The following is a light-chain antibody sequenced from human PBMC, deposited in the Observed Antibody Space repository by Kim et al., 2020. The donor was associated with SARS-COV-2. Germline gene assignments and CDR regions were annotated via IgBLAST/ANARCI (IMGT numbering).Light chain of an antibody. CDR1: QDINKC. V-gene: IGKV1-33*01. CDR3: QQYDNLPYT. J-gene: IGKJ2*01. Sequence: SASVGDSVTITCQASQDINKCLNWYQQKPGKAPKLMINDVFNLEKGVPSRFSGSGSGTDFTFTISSLQPEDIATYYCQQYDNLPYTFGQGPKLEIK. CDR2: DVF.